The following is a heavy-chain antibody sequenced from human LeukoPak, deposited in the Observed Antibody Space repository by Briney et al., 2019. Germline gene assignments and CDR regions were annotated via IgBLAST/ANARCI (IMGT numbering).Heavy chain of an antibody. CDR3: ARPMVRGVIGPQDY. V-gene: IGHV3-74*01. J-gene: IGHJ4*02. Sequence: GGSLRLSCAASGFTFSNYWIHWVRQAPGKGLVWVSRINSDGSSTSYADSVKGRFTISRDNAKNTLYLQMNSLRAEDTAVYYCARPMVRGVIGPQDYWGQGTLVTVSS. CDR2: INSDGSST. CDR1: GFTFSNYW. D-gene: IGHD3-10*01.